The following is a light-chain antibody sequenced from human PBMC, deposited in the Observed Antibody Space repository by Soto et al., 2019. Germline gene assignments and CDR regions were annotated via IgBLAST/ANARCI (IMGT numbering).Light chain of an antibody. V-gene: IGLV4-69*01. CDR3: QTWGV. J-gene: IGLJ3*02. Sequence: QLVLTQSPSASASRGASVKLTCTLSSGHSSYAIAWHQQQPEKGPRYLMKLNSDGSHSKGDGIPDRFSGSSSGAECYLTISSLKSEDEADYYCQTWGVFGGGTKLAVL. CDR2: LNSDGSH. CDR1: SGHSSYA.